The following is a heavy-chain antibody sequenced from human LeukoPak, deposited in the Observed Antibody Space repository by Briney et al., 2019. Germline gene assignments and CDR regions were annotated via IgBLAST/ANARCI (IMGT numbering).Heavy chain of an antibody. D-gene: IGHD3-10*01. CDR3: AREPPSGSYFTSRFDY. J-gene: IGHJ4*02. Sequence: PGGSLRLSCAASGFTFSSYGMHWVRQARGKGLEWVAVIWYDGSNKYYADSVKGRFTISRDNSKNTLYLQMNSLRAEDTAVYYCAREPPSGSYFTSRFDYWGQGTLVTVSS. CDR2: IWYDGSNK. V-gene: IGHV3-33*01. CDR1: GFTFSSYG.